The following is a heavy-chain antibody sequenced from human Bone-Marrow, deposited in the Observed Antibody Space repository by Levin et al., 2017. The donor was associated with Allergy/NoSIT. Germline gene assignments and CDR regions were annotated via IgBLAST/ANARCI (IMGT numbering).Heavy chain of an antibody. J-gene: IGHJ5*02. CDR3: AREVDTAMVPNYFDP. CDR1: GASMTSHY. Sequence: GSLRLSCTVSGASMTSHYWTWIRQPPGKGLEWIGNFYYTGSTKYNPSLQSRVSISGDTSKKQFSLQVTSVTAADTATYYCAREVDTAMVPNYFDPWGQGTLVTVSS. CDR2: FYYTGST. V-gene: IGHV4-59*11. D-gene: IGHD5-18*01.